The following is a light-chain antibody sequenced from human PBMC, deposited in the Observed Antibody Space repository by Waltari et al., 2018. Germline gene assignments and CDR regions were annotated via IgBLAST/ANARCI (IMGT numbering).Light chain of an antibody. J-gene: IGKJ1*01. CDR2: VAS. Sequence: TQSPSSLSASVGDRVTITCRASQDITNELGWFQQKPGKPPKRLIYVASNLQSGVPSRFSGSGSGTEYTLTISSLEPEDFATYYCLQHKSYPQTFGQGTRVE. V-gene: IGKV1-17*01. CDR1: QDITNE. CDR3: LQHKSYPQT.